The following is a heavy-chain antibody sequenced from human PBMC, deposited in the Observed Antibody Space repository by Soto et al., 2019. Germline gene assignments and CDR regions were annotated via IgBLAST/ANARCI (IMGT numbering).Heavy chain of an antibody. CDR2: ILHDGSAE. CDR3: ARSRDGYSFYFYYGMDV. J-gene: IGHJ6*02. CDR1: GFTSTSYD. D-gene: IGHD4-4*01. V-gene: IGHV3-30*03. Sequence: GGSLRLSCAASGFTSTSYDMRWVRQAPGKGLEWMALILHDGSAEYYADSVKGRFTISRDNSKSTLYLQMNSLRAEDTAVYYCARSRDGYSFYFYYGMDVWGQGTTVTVSS.